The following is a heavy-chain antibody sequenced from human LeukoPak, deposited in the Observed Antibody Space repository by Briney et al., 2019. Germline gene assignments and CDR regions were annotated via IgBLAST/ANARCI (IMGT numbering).Heavy chain of an antibody. CDR3: ARGHDGVVGWFAP. Sequence: SETLSLTCTVSGGSISNYYWIWIRQPPGKGLEWIGHISYSGSTNYNPSLKSRITISVDTSKNQFSLRVTSVTAADTAVYYCARGHDGVVGWFAPWGRGTLVTVSS. CDR1: GGSISNYY. J-gene: IGHJ5*02. D-gene: IGHD2-15*01. CDR2: ISYSGST. V-gene: IGHV4-59*01.